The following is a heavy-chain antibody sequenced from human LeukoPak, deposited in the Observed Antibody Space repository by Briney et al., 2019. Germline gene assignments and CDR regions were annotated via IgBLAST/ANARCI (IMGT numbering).Heavy chain of an antibody. D-gene: IGHD3-16*02. CDR3: ARLTFGGVIVVDY. CDR2: INPSGGST. J-gene: IGHJ4*02. CDR1: GYTFTSYY. Sequence: ASVKVSCKASGYTFTSYYTHWVRQAPGQGLEWMGIINPSGGSTSYAQKFQGRVTMTRDMSTSTVYMELSSLEDTAVYYCARLTFGGVIVVDYWGQGTLVTVSS. V-gene: IGHV1-46*01.